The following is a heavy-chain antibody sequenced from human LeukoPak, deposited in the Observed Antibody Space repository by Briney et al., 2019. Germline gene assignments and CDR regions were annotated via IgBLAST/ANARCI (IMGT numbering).Heavy chain of an antibody. CDR2: INHSGST. CDR3: ARGPLSEDYYDSSGYYYLSY. D-gene: IGHD3-22*01. V-gene: IGHV4-34*01. CDR1: GFTFSSYA. Sequence: GSLRFSCAASGFTFSSYAMSWIRQPPGKGLEWIGEINHSGSTNYNPSLKSRVTISVDTSKNQFSLKPSSVTAADTAVYYCARGPLSEDYYDSSGYYYLSYWGQGTLVSVSS. J-gene: IGHJ4*02.